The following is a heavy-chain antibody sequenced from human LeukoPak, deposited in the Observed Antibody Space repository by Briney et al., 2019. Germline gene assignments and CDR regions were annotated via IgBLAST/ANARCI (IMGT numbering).Heavy chain of an antibody. V-gene: IGHV3-23*01. J-gene: IGHJ4*02. CDR2: ISDSADT. CDR1: GFTFSSHA. D-gene: IGHD5-18*01. CDR3: ANRFGGDTARYFDY. Sequence: GGSLRLSCAASGFTFSSHAMSWVRQAPGKGLGWVSLISDSADTYYADSVKGRFTISRDNSKNTLYLQMNSLRAEDTAVYYCANRFGGDTARYFDYWGQGTLVTVSS.